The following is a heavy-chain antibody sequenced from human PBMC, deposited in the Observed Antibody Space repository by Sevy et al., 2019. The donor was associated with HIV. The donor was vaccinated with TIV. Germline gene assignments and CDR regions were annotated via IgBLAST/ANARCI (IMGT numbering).Heavy chain of an antibody. CDR3: ARDGTVVVPAAMGWDYYYYGMDV. V-gene: IGHV3-74*01. D-gene: IGHD2-2*01. CDR2: INSDGSST. CDR1: GFTFSSYW. Sequence: GGSLRLSCAASGFTFSSYWMHWVRQAPGKGLVWVSRINSDGSSTSYADSVKGRFTISRDKAKNTLYLQMNSLRAEDTAVYYCARDGTVVVPAAMGWDYYYYGMDVWGQGTTVTVSS. J-gene: IGHJ6*02.